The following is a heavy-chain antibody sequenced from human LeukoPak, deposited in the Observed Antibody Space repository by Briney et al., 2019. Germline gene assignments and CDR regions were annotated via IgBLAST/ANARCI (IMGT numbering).Heavy chain of an antibody. J-gene: IGHJ4*02. CDR1: GFTFSSYN. CDR2: ITSSGTTI. Sequence: GGSLRLSCAASGFTFSSYNMNWVRQAPGKGLECVSYITSSGTTIYYADSVKGRFTISRDNAKNSLYLQMNSLRAEDTAVYYCARDCQYCSNTNCRCCWGQGTLVTVSS. V-gene: IGHV3-48*01. D-gene: IGHD2-2*01. CDR3: ARDCQYCSNTNCRCC.